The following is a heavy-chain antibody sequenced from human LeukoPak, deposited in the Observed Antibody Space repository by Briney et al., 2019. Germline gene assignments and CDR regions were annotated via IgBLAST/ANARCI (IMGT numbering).Heavy chain of an antibody. V-gene: IGHV1-69*06. CDR2: IIPIFGTA. D-gene: IGHD3-9*01. Sequence: SVKVSCKASGGTFSSYAISWVRQAPGKGLEWMGGIIPIFGTANYAQKFQGRVTITADKSTSTAYMELSSLRSEDTAVYYCASRKLRYFDWSPYYYYMDVWGKGTTVTVSS. CDR1: GGTFSSYA. J-gene: IGHJ6*03. CDR3: ASRKLRYFDWSPYYYYMDV.